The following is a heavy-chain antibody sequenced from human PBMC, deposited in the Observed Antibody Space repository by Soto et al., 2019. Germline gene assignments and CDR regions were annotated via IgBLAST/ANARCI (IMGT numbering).Heavy chain of an antibody. CDR3: ARRILLWSVRDAFDI. CDR2: IYPEDSDT. V-gene: IGHV5-51*03. J-gene: IGHJ3*02. D-gene: IGHD3-10*01. Sequence: EVQLVQSGAEVKKPGESLKISCKGFGYTYPSYWIGWVRQMPGKGLEWMGIIYPEDSDTRYSPSFQGQVTISADKSISTAYLQWRSLKASDTAKYSCARRILLWSVRDAFDIWGQGTMVTVSS. CDR1: GYTYPSYW.